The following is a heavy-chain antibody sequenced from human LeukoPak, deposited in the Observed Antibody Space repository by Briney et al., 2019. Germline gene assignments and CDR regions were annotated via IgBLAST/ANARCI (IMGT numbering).Heavy chain of an antibody. Sequence: SQTLSLTCTVSGGSISSGGYYWSWIRQHPGKGLEWIGYIYYSGSTYYNPSLKSRVTISVDTSKNQFSLKLSSVTAADTAVYYCARDNTYSYGYYYYGMDVWGQGTTVTVSS. CDR3: ARDNTYSYGYYYYGMDV. D-gene: IGHD5-18*01. J-gene: IGHJ6*02. V-gene: IGHV4-31*03. CDR2: IYYSGST. CDR1: GGSISSGGYY.